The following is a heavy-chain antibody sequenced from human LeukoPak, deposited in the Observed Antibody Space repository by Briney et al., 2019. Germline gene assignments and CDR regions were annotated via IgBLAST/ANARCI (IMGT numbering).Heavy chain of an antibody. CDR3: AKGRSYYDSSGPY. Sequence: GGSLRLSCAASGFTFSSYAMHWVRQAPGKGLEWVAVISYDGSNKYYADSVKGRFTISRDNSKNTLYLQMNSLRAEDTAVYYCAKGRSYYDSSGPYWGQGTLVTVSS. CDR1: GFTFSSYA. V-gene: IGHV3-30*04. CDR2: ISYDGSNK. J-gene: IGHJ4*02. D-gene: IGHD3-22*01.